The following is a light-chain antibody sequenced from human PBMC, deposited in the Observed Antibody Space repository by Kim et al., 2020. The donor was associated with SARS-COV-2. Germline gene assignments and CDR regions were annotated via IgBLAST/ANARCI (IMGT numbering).Light chain of an antibody. J-gene: IGLJ2*01. CDR3: QVWDSSGDHPVV. Sequence: PGKTATITCARNNIGSKSVHWYQQKPGRAHVMVISYDSDRPSGIPEGFSGSNSGYTATLTISRVEAGDEADYYCQVWDSSGDHPVVFGGGTKLTVL. CDR1: NIGSKS. V-gene: IGLV3-21*01. CDR2: YDS.